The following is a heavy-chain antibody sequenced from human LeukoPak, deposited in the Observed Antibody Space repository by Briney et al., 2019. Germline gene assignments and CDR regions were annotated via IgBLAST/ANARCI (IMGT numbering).Heavy chain of an antibody. Sequence: GGSLRLSCAASGFSFSSYDMHWVRQATGKGLEWVSAISVAGDTYYQGSVKGRFTISRENAKNSLYLQMNSLRPEDTAVYYCAWGTVGVGVFDVWGQGTMVTVSS. CDR3: AWGTVGVGVFDV. CDR2: ISVAGDT. CDR1: GFSFSSYD. V-gene: IGHV3-13*01. D-gene: IGHD1-26*01. J-gene: IGHJ3*01.